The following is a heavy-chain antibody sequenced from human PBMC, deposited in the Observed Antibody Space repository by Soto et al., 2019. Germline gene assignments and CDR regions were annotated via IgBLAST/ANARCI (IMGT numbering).Heavy chain of an antibody. J-gene: IGHJ5*01. CDR3: ARIIYYYASENWLHS. D-gene: IGHD3-10*01. CDR2: ISGYNGNT. Sequence: QVQLVQSGAEVKKPGASVKVSCKTSGYSFTTYSISWVRQAPGQGLEWMGWISGYNGNTKYAQKFQDRVTLSTDTSTTTAYMELRSLRSDVTAVYYCARIIYYYASENWLHSWGQGTLVTVSS. V-gene: IGHV1-18*01. CDR1: GYSFTTYS.